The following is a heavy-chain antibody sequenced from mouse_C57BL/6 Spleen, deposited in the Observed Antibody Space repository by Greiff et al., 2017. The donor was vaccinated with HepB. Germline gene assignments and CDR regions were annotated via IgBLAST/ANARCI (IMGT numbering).Heavy chain of an antibody. CDR2: IYPGDGDT. Sequence: QVQLQQSGPELVKPGASVKISCKASGYAFSSSWMNWVKQRPGKGLEWIGRIYPGDGDTNYNGKFKGKATLTADKSSSTAYMQLSSQPSEDSAVYFCARWGANHGFGYWGQGTTLTVSS. J-gene: IGHJ2*01. CDR1: GYAFSSSW. D-gene: IGHD3-1*01. V-gene: IGHV1-82*01. CDR3: ARWGANHGFGY.